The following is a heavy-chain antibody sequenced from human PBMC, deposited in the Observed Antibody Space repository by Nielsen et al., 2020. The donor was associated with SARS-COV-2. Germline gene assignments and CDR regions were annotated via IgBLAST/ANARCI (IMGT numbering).Heavy chain of an antibody. CDR3: ARPLSGHYYALDV. J-gene: IGHJ6*02. D-gene: IGHD3-10*01. CDR1: GFTFSNYG. CDR2: VSNDGTNT. V-gene: IGHV3-30*03. Sequence: GGSLRLSCAASGFTFSNYGMHWVRQAPGKGLEWLAFVSNDGTNTDYADSVKGRFTISRDSSTNTVYVEMKSLRGDDTAVYYCARPLSGHYYALDVWGQGTAVTVSS.